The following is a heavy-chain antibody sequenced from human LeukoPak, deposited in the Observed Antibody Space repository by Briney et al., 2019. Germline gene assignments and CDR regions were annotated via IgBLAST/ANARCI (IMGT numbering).Heavy chain of an antibody. CDR1: GFTFSSYG. CDR3: ALSEYYYYYMDV. J-gene: IGHJ6*03. Sequence: GESLRLSCAASGFTFSSYGMHWVRQAPGKGLEWVAFIRYDGSNKYYADSVKGRFTISRDNSKNTLYLQMNSLRAEDTAVYYCALSEYYYYYMDVWGKGTTVTVSS. V-gene: IGHV3-30*02. CDR2: IRYDGSNK. D-gene: IGHD2/OR15-2a*01.